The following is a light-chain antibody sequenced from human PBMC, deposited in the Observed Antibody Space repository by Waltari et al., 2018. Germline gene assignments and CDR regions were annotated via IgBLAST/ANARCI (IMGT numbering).Light chain of an antibody. CDR3: QSYDSSLTGSV. CDR1: SSNIGAGYD. CDR2: VNG. J-gene: IGLJ2*01. V-gene: IGLV1-40*01. Sequence: QSVLPQPPSVSGAPGQRVTISCTGSSSNIGAGYDVHWYQPLPGTAPKPLIFVNGNRPSGVPDRFSGSKSGTSASLAITGLQPEDEADYYCQSYDSSLTGSVFGGGTKVTVL.